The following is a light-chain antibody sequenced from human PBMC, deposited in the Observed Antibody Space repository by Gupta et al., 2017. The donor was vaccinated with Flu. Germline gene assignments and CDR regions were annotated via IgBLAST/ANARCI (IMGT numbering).Light chain of an antibody. CDR2: KAS. CDR1: QSISSW. Sequence: PSTLSASVGDRVTITCRASQSISSWLAWYQQKPGKAPKLLIYKASSLESGVPSRFSGSGSGTEFTLTISSLQPDDFATYYCQQDNSSQYTFGQGTKLEIK. CDR3: QQDNSSQYT. V-gene: IGKV1-5*03. J-gene: IGKJ2*01.